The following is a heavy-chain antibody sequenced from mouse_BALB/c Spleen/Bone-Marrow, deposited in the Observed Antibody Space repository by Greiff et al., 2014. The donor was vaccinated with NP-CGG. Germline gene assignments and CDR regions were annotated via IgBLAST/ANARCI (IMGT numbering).Heavy chain of an antibody. CDR2: IDPSDSYT. Sequence: VKLMESGAELVKPGASVKMSCKASGYTFTSYWMHWVRQRPGQGLEWIGVIDPSDSYTSYIQKFKGKATLTVDTSSSTAYMQLSSLTSEDSAVYYCTRDAMDYWGQGTSVTDSS. CDR3: TRDAMDY. V-gene: IGHV1S127*01. J-gene: IGHJ4*01. CDR1: GYTFTSYW.